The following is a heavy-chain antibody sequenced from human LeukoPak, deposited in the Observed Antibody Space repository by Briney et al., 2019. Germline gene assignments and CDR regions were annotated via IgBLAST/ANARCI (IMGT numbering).Heavy chain of an antibody. CDR2: IYYSGST. V-gene: IGHV4-59*08. CDR1: GGSISSYY. Sequence: SETLSLTCTVSGGSISSYYWSWIRQPPGKGLEWIGYIYYSGSTNYNPSLKSRVTISVDTSNNQFSLKLSSVTAADTAVYYCATTRREDGSGSFDYWGQGTLVTVSS. J-gene: IGHJ4*02. D-gene: IGHD3-10*01. CDR3: ATTRREDGSGSFDY.